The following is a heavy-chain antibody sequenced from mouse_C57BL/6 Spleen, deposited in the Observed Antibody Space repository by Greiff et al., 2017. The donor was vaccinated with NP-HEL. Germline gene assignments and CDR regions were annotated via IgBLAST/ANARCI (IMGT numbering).Heavy chain of an antibody. CDR3: ASRGVVANPFAY. CDR2: IDPSDSYT. V-gene: IGHV1-59*01. Sequence: QVQLQQPGAELVRPGTSVKLSCKASGYTFTSYWMHWVKQRPGQGLEWIGVIDPSDSYTNYNQKFKGKATLTVDTSSSTAYMQLSSLTSEDSAVYYCASRGVVANPFAYWGQGTLVTVSA. CDR1: GYTFTSYW. D-gene: IGHD1-1*01. J-gene: IGHJ3*01.